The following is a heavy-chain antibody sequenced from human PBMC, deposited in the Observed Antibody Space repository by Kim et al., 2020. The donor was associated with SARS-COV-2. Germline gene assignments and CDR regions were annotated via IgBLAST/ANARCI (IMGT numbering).Heavy chain of an antibody. D-gene: IGHD4-17*01. J-gene: IGHJ6*02. CDR1: GGSISSYY. CDR2: IYYSGST. Sequence: SETLSLTCTVSGGSISSYYWSWIRQPPGKGLEWIGYIYYSGSTNYNPSLKSRVTISVDTSKNQFSLKLSSVTAADTAVYYCARVPGFTVTNHYYYYGMDVWGQGTTVTVSS. CDR3: ARVPGFTVTNHYYYYGMDV. V-gene: IGHV4-59*13.